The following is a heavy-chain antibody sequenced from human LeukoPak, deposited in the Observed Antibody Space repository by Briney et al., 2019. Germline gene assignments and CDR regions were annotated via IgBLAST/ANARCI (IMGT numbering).Heavy chain of an antibody. Sequence: GGSLRLSCAASGFTFSSYWMSWVRQASGKGLEWVANIKQDGSEKYYVDSVKGRFTISRDNAKNSLYLQMNSLRAEDTAVYYCARVEGGWYGYSLVDYWGQGTLVTVSS. CDR1: GFTFSSYW. CDR3: ARVEGGWYGYSLVDY. V-gene: IGHV3-7*01. D-gene: IGHD6-19*01. CDR2: IKQDGSEK. J-gene: IGHJ4*02.